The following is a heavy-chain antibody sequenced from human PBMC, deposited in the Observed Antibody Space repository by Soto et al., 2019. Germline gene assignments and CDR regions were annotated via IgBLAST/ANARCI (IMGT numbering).Heavy chain of an antibody. CDR2: IIPILGIA. CDR1: GGTFSSYT. CDR3: ARANIAASNYDDNEYLDV. Sequence: QVQLVQSWAEVKKPGSSVKVSCKASGGTFSSYTISWVRQAPGQDLEWMGMIIPILGIANYAQKFQGRVTITADKSTSTAYMELRTLRSENTAIYYCARANIAASNYDDNEYLDVWGKGTTVTVSS. J-gene: IGHJ6*03. V-gene: IGHV1-69*02. D-gene: IGHD6-13*01.